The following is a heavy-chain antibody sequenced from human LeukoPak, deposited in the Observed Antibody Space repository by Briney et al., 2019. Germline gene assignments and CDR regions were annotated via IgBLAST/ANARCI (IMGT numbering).Heavy chain of an antibody. CDR3: ARDRYSSGWPNYYYGMDV. Sequence: PSETLSLTCTVSGGSISSYYWSWIRQPAGKGLEWIGRIYTSGSTNYNPSLKSRVTMSVDTSKNQFSLKLSSVTAADTAVYHCARDRYSSGWPNYYYGMDVWGQGTTVTVSS. J-gene: IGHJ6*02. CDR1: GGSISSYY. D-gene: IGHD6-19*01. V-gene: IGHV4-4*07. CDR2: IYTSGST.